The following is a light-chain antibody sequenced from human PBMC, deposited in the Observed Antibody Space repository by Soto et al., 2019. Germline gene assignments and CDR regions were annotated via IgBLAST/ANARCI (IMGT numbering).Light chain of an antibody. CDR1: SSDVGGYNY. J-gene: IGLJ3*02. Sequence: QSALTQPASVSGSPGQSITISCTGTSSDVGGYNYLSWYQPHPGKAPRVMIYEVRNRPSGVSNRFSGSKSGNTASLTISGLQAEDEADYFCSSYTTSGTPVFGGGTKLTVL. CDR3: SSYTTSGTPV. CDR2: EVR. V-gene: IGLV2-14*01.